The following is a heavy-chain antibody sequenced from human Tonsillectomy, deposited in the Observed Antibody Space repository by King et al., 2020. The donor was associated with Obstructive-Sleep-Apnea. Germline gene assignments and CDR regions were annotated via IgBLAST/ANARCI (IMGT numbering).Heavy chain of an antibody. CDR1: GFSLTTHAMC. Sequence: VTLKESGPALVKPTQTLTLTCTFSGFSLTTHAMCVSWIRQPPGKALEGLALIDWDDDKYYSTSLKTRLTISKDTSKNQVVLTVTNMDPVDTATYYCARIVEGSSWYALDYWGQGTLVTVSS. J-gene: IGHJ4*02. D-gene: IGHD6-13*01. CDR2: IDWDDDK. CDR3: ARIVEGSSWYALDY. V-gene: IGHV2-70*01.